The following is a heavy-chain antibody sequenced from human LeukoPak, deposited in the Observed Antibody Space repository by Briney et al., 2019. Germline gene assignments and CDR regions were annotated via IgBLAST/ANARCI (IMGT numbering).Heavy chain of an antibody. Sequence: ASVKVSCKASGYTFTGYYMHWVRQAPGQGLEWMGWINPNSGDTNYSQKFQGRDTMTRDTSISTAYMELSRLTSDDTGVYYCARISSSSWYTPYFNYWGQGTLVIVSS. J-gene: IGHJ4*02. CDR1: GYTFTGYY. D-gene: IGHD6-13*01. CDR2: INPNSGDT. CDR3: ARISSSSWYTPYFNY. V-gene: IGHV1-2*02.